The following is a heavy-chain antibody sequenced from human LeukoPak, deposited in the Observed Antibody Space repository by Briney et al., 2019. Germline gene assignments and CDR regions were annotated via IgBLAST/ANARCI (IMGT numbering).Heavy chain of an antibody. Sequence: PSETLSLTCTVSDGSISTGGYSWNWIRQHPGKGLEWIGYIYYSGSTYYNPSLKSRLTISVDTSKNQFSLKLSSVTAADTAVYYCARHVGGSYSWYFDYWGQGTLVTVSS. CDR2: IYYSGST. V-gene: IGHV4-31*03. J-gene: IGHJ4*02. D-gene: IGHD1-26*01. CDR3: ARHVGGSYSWYFDY. CDR1: DGSISTGGYS.